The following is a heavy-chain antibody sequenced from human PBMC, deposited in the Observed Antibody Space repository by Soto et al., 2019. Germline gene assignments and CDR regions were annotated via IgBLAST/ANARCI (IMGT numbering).Heavy chain of an antibody. D-gene: IGHD2-21*01. CDR3: ARDVPDTSLFFYYYGMDV. Sequence: QVHLVQSGAEVRKPGASVKVSCKASGYSFTSYGISWVRQAPGQGLEWLGWISTYNGNTNYAHNLQGRVSMTIDPSRSTAYMELWSLGSDDTAVYYCARDVPDTSLFFYYYGMDVWGQGTTVTVSS. CDR2: ISTYNGNT. V-gene: IGHV1-18*01. CDR1: GYSFTSYG. J-gene: IGHJ6*02.